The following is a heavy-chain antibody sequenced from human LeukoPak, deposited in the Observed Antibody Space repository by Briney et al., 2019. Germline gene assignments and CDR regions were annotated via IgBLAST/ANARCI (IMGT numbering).Heavy chain of an antibody. V-gene: IGHV4-34*01. D-gene: IGHD2-2*01. J-gene: IGHJ6*03. CDR1: GGSFSGYY. CDR2: INHSGST. Sequence: SETLSLTCAVYGGSFSGYYWSWIRQPPGKGLEWIGEINHSGSTNYNPSLKSRVTISVDTSKNQFSLKLSSVTAADTAVYYCARGPFVVVPAAIFGYYYYMDVWGKRTTVTVSS. CDR3: ARGPFVVVPAAIFGYYYYMDV.